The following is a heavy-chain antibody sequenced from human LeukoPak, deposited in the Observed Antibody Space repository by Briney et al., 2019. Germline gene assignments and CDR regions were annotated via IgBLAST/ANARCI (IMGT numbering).Heavy chain of an antibody. CDR1: GITFSDHY. V-gene: IGHV3-72*01. J-gene: IGHJ4*02. CDR2: SRNKANSYTT. CDR3: CRTSRDSRGHHNFDD. D-gene: IGHD3-22*01. Sequence: GGSLRLSCAVSGITFSDHYMDWVRQAPGKGLEWVGRSRNKANSYTTEYAASVKGRFTISRDDSENSLYLQMNSLKIEDTAVYYCCRTSRDSRGHHNFDDWGQGTLVTVSS.